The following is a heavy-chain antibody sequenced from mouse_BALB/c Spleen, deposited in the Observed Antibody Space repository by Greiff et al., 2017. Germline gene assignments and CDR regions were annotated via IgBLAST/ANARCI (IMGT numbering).Heavy chain of an antibody. CDR3: ARGDVDYYAMDY. J-gene: IGHJ4*01. V-gene: IGHV5-17*02. D-gene: IGHD3-3*01. CDR2: ISSGSSTI. Sequence: EVKLMESGGGLVQPGGSRKLSCAASGFTFSSFGMHWVRQAPEKGLEWVAYISSGSSTIYYADTVKGRFTISRDNPKNTLFLQMTSLRSEDTAMYYCARGDVDYYAMDYWGQGTSVTVSS. CDR1: GFTFSSFG.